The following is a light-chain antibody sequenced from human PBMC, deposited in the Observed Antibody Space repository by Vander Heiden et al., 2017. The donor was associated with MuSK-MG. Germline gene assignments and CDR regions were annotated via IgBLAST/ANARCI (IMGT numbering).Light chain of an antibody. CDR2: AAS. CDR3: QQDYSYPHT. Sequence: AIRMTQSPSSFSASTGDRVTITCRASQGISSYLAWYQQKPGKAPKLLIYAASTLQSGVPSRFSGSGSGTDFTLTISCLQSEDFATYYCQQDYSYPHTFGGGTKVEIK. J-gene: IGKJ4*01. CDR1: QGISSY. V-gene: IGKV1-8*01.